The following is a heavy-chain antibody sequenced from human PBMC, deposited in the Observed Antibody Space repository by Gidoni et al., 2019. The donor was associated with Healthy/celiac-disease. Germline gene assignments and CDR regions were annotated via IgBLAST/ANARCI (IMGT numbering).Heavy chain of an antibody. J-gene: IGHJ6*02. Sequence: QVQLQESGPGLVKPSQTLSLTCTVSGCSISSGGYSWSWIRQHPGKGLEWIGYIYYSGSTYYNPSLKSRVTISVDTSKNQFSLKLSSVTAADTAVYYCAGGVLGIAAHYYYYYGMDVWGQGTTVTVSS. CDR2: IYYSGST. CDR1: GCSISSGGYS. D-gene: IGHD6-13*01. CDR3: AGGVLGIAAHYYYYYGMDV. V-gene: IGHV4-31*03.